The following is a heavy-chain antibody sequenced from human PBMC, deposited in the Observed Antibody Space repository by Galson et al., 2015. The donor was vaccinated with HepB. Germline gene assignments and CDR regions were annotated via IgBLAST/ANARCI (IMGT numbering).Heavy chain of an antibody. V-gene: IGHV5-51*01. J-gene: IGHJ4*02. CDR1: GYSFPDYW. D-gene: IGHD1-14*01. Sequence: QSGAEVKTPGESLKISCKASGYSFPDYWIAWVRQMPGKGLEWMGIIYPDDSDTIYSPSFQGQVTFSSDKYIGTAYLQWSSLKASDTAMYYCARHTNMAPIRTFDHWGQGTLVAVSS. CDR3: ARHTNMAPIRTFDH. CDR2: IYPDDSDT.